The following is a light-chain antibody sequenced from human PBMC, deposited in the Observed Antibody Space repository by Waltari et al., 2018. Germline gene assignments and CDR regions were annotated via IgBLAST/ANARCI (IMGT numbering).Light chain of an antibody. CDR3: QNGYDIPYS. J-gene: IGKJ2*03. CDR1: ANVNNY. V-gene: IGKV1-39*02. CDR2: KAS. Sequence: DIQMTQSPSSLSASVGDKVTITCRASANVNNYLNWYQQKPGKAPNLLIYKASTWQNGVPSRFSGSGSGTEYTFTISRLQSEDAAIYFCQNGYDIPYSFGRGTKVEI.